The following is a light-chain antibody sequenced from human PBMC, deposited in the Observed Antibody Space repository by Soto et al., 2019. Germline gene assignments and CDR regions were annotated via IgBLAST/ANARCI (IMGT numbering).Light chain of an antibody. CDR1: QSVSSN. CDR2: GAS. J-gene: IGKJ4*01. V-gene: IGKV3-15*01. Sequence: EIVMTQSPANLSVSPGERATLSCRASQSVSSNLAWYQQKPGQAPRLLIYGASTRATGIPARYSGSGSGTEFPLTISSLQSEDFAVYYCQQYNNWPLTFGGGTKVENK. CDR3: QQYNNWPLT.